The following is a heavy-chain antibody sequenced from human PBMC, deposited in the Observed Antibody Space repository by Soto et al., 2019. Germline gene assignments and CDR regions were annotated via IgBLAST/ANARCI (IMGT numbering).Heavy chain of an antibody. J-gene: IGHJ4*02. V-gene: IGHV1-18*01. CDR1: GYTFTNYG. CDR3: ARGYRSCTGGSCYPGDY. Sequence: QVQLVQSGAEVQKPGASVKVSCKASGYTFTNYGISWVRQAPGQGLEWMGWISAYNGNANFAQKFQDRVTMTTDTSANTAYMERRSLRSDDTAVYYCARGYRSCTGGSCYPGDYWGQGTLVTVSS. D-gene: IGHD2-15*01. CDR2: ISAYNGNA.